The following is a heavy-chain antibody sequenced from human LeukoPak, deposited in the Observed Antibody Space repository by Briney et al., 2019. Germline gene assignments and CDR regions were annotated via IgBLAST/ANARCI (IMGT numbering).Heavy chain of an antibody. J-gene: IGHJ4*02. D-gene: IGHD5-24*01. CDR2: ISYDGSNK. Sequence: GGSLGLSCAASGFTFSSYGMHWVRQAPGKGLEWVAVISYDGSNKYYADSVKGRFTISRNNSKNTLYLQMNSLRAEDTAVYYCAKGGGDGYRWGQGTLVTVSS. CDR3: AKGGGDGYR. CDR1: GFTFSSYG. V-gene: IGHV3-30*18.